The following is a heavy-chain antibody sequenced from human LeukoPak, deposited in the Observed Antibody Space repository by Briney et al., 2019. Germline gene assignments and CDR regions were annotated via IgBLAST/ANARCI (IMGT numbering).Heavy chain of an antibody. CDR1: GFTFDDYG. CDR3: AGAYSSGSYFDF. CDR2: INWNGGST. V-gene: IGHV3-20*04. D-gene: IGHD3-10*01. Sequence: PGGSLRLSCAASGFTFDDYGMSWVRQAPGKGLECVSGINWNGGSTGYAGSVKGRFTISRDNAKNSLYLQMNSLRAEDTALYYCAGAYSSGSYFDFWGQGTLVTVSS. J-gene: IGHJ4*02.